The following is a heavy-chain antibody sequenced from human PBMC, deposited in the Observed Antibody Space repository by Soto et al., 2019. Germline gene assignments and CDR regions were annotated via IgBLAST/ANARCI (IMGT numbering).Heavy chain of an antibody. CDR2: IYYSGST. V-gene: IGHV4-59*01. Sequence: SETLSLTCTVSGGSISSYYWSWIRQPPGKGLEWIGYIYYSGSTNYNPTLKSRVTISVDTSKNQFSLKLSSVTAADTAVYYCARGASGYDIRDFAFGYWGQGTLVTVSS. D-gene: IGHD5-12*01. J-gene: IGHJ4*02. CDR3: ARGASGYDIRDFAFGY. CDR1: GGSISSYY.